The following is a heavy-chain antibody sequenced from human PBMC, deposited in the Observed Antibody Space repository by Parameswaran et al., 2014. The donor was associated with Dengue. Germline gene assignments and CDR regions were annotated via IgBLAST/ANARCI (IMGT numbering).Heavy chain of an antibody. CDR1: GGSFSGYY. CDR2: INHSGST. Sequence: ASETLSLTCAVYGGSFSGYYWSWIRQPPGKGLEWIGEINHSGSTNYNPSLKSRVTISVDTSKNQFSLKLSSVTAADTAVYYCARSLWWDTSYFDYWGQGTLVTVSS. D-gene: IGHD4/OR15-4a*01. J-gene: IGHJ4*02. CDR3: ARSLWWDTSYFDY. V-gene: IGHV4-34*01.